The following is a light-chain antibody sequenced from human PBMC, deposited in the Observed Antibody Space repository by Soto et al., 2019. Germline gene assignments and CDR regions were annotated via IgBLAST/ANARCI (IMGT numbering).Light chain of an antibody. CDR2: DAS. CDR3: QQYNYPPAP. V-gene: IGKV3-20*01. Sequence: EIVLTQSPGTLSLSPGERATLSCRASQSVNSWYLAWYQQKPGQAPRLLIYDASSRATGIPDRFSGSGSGTDFTINICILVSEDFAVYYCQQYNYPPAPFGQGNSVDIK. J-gene: IGKJ1*01. CDR1: QSVNSWY.